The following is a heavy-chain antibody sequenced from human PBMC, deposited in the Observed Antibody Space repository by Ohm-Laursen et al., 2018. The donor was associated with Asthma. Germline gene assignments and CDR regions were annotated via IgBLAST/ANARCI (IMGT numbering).Heavy chain of an antibody. CDR3: ARGAAAGTMRFNYYGMDV. J-gene: IGHJ6*02. V-gene: IGHV4-30-4*08. CDR1: GGSISSYY. Sequence: SQTLSLTCTVSGGSISSYYWSWIRQPQGKGLEWIGYIYYSGNTYYSASLKSRVTISVDTSKNQFSLKLSSVTAADTAVYYCARGAAAGTMRFNYYGMDVWGQGTTVTVSS. CDR2: IYYSGNT. D-gene: IGHD6-13*01.